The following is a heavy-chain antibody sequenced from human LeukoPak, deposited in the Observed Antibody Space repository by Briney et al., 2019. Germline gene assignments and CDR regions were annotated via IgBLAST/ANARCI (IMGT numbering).Heavy chain of an antibody. D-gene: IGHD6-13*01. J-gene: IGHJ4*02. CDR1: GGSVSSGS. CDR2: ISASGGST. Sequence: ETLSLTCTVSGGSVSSGSFYWSWVRQAPGKGLEWVSAISASGGSTYYADSVKGRFTISRDNSKNTLYLQMNSLRAENTAVYYCAKTAVGVAAAVNWGQGTLVTVSS. V-gene: IGHV3-23*01. CDR3: AKTAVGVAAAVN.